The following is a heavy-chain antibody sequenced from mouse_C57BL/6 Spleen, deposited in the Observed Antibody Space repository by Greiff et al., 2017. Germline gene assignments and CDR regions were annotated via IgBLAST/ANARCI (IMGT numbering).Heavy chain of an antibody. V-gene: IGHV1-82*01. D-gene: IGHD1-1*01. J-gene: IGHJ2*01. CDR3: ANLLRFDY. CDR2: IYPGDGDT. Sequence: QVQLQQSGPELVKPGASVKISCKASGYAFSSSWMNWVKQRPGKGLEWIGRIYPGDGDTNYNGKFKGKATLTADKSSSTAYMQLSSLTSEDSAVYFCANLLRFDYWGQGTTLTVSS. CDR1: GYAFSSSW.